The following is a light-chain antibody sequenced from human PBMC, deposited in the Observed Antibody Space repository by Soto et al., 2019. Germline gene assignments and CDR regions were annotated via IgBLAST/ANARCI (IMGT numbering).Light chain of an antibody. V-gene: IGKV1-39*01. CDR2: AAS. CDR1: QSVRIY. Sequence: DIQMTQSPSSLAASVGDRVTITCRTSQSVRIYLNWYQQKPGKAPNLLIYAASILEDGVPSRFSGSGSGTDFTLTISSLQPEDFAPYYCQQSYIAPRTFGHGTVVEVK. J-gene: IGKJ1*01. CDR3: QQSYIAPRT.